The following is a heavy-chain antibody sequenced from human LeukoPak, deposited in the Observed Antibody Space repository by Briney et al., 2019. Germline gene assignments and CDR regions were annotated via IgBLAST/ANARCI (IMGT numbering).Heavy chain of an antibody. CDR3: ARDSRGNFHH. CDR2: ISSSGSTI. V-gene: IGHV3-48*04. J-gene: IGHJ1*01. CDR1: GFTFSSYA. Sequence: GGSLRLSCAASGFTFSSYAMSWVRQAPGKGLEWVSYISSSGSTIYYADSVKGRFTISRDNTKNSLYVQMNSLRADDTAVYYCARDSRGNFHHWGQGTLVTVSS. D-gene: IGHD1-14*01.